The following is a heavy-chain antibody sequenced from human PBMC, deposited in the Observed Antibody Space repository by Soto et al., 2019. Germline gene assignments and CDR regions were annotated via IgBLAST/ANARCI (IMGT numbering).Heavy chain of an antibody. CDR1: GDSITNSNYY. V-gene: IGHV4-39*01. CDR3: AGRNSLASVSLNFRELSNYKWIDP. CDR2: IYYIGST. J-gene: IGHJ5*02. Sequence: PSETLSLTCTVSGDSITNSNYYWGWFRQPPGKGLEWIASIYYIGSTYYNPSLKSRVTISVDTSNNQFSLNLNSVTASDTAVYYRAGRNSLASVSLNFRELSNYKWIDPWGPGTLVTVSS. D-gene: IGHD3-16*02.